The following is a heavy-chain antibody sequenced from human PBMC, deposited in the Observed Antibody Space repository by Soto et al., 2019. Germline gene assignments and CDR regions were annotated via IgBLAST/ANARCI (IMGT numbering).Heavy chain of an antibody. D-gene: IGHD2-15*01. V-gene: IGHV3-23*01. CDR1: GFTFSSYA. Sequence: EVQLLESGGGLVQPGGSLSLSCAASGFTFSSYAMSWVRQAPGKGLEWVSAISGSGGSTYYADSVKGRFTISRDNSKNTLYLQMNSLRAEDTAVYYCAKDPLLYCSGGSCYSLYFDYWGQGTLVTVSS. J-gene: IGHJ4*02. CDR3: AKDPLLYCSGGSCYSLYFDY. CDR2: ISGSGGST.